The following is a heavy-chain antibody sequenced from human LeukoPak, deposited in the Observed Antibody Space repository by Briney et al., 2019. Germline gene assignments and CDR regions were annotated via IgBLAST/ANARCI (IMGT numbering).Heavy chain of an antibody. CDR1: GFTFSNYA. V-gene: IGHV3-23*01. J-gene: IGHJ4*02. CDR2: IGGSGGST. CDR3: AKDAQRGFDYSNSLDK. D-gene: IGHD4-11*01. Sequence: GGSLRLSCAASGFTFSNYAMSWVRQAPGKGLEWVSGIGGSGGSTYYADPVKGRFTISRDNFQRTVYLQMNSLRAEDTAVYYCAKDAQRGFDYSNSLDKWGQGTLVTVSS.